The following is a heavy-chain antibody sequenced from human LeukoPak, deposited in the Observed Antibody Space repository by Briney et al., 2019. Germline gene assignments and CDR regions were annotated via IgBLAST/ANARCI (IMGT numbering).Heavy chain of an antibody. CDR2: IHHRGTT. J-gene: IGHJ4*02. CDR1: GGSVSTNTYY. V-gene: IGHV4-39*07. Sequence: SETLSLTCIVSGGSVSTNTYYWGWIRLPPGKGLEWIGEIHHRGTTYYNPSLRSRVTISVDTYKNQFSLRLTSVTAADTAVYYCARVTYNGYQHFDYWGQGKLVTVS. D-gene: IGHD5-18*01. CDR3: ARVTYNGYQHFDY.